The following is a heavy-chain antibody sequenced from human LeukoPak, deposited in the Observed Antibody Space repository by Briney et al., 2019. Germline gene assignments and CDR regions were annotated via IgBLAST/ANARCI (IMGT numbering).Heavy chain of an antibody. D-gene: IGHD3-22*01. Sequence: SETLSLTCTVSGGSISSYYWSWIRQPPGKGLEWIGYIYYSGSTNYNPSLKSRVTISVDTSKNQFSLKLSSVTAADTAVYYCARIEADSYDAFDIWGQGTMVTVSS. CDR1: GGSISSYY. CDR2: IYYSGST. V-gene: IGHV4-59*01. CDR3: ARIEADSYDAFDI. J-gene: IGHJ3*02.